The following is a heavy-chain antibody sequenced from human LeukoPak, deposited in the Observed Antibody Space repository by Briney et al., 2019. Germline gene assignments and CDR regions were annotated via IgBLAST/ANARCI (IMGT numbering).Heavy chain of an antibody. CDR3: TIDRWFGELGTPQYYFDY. Sequence: GGSLRLSCAASGLTFSSAWMSWVRQAPGKGLEWVGRIKSKTDGGTTDYAAPVKGRFTISRDDSENTLYLQMNSLKTEDTAVYYCTIDRWFGELGTPQYYFDYWGQGTLVTVSS. D-gene: IGHD3-10*01. CDR1: GLTFSSAW. CDR2: IKSKTDGGTT. V-gene: IGHV3-15*01. J-gene: IGHJ4*02.